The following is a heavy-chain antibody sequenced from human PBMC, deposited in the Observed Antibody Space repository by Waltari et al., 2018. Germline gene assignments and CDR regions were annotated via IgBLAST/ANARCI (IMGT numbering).Heavy chain of an antibody. CDR2: IYGVDST. D-gene: IGHD3-16*01. J-gene: IGHJ3*02. Sequence: EVQLVESGGGLIQPGGSLRLSCAASGFGVGNSSGFWVHQAPGKGLEWISFIYGVDSTLYVDSVKGRFTVSRDNSKNTVHLQMNSVRVDDTAVYYCATFSNWVHDTFDIWGQGTLVSVSS. CDR3: ATFSNWVHDTFDI. V-gene: IGHV3-53*01. CDR1: GFGVGNSS.